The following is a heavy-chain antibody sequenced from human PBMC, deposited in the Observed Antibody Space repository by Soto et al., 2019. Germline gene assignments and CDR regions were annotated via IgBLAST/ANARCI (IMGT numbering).Heavy chain of an antibody. V-gene: IGHV4-59*08. CDR2: IYYSEST. J-gene: IGHJ5*02. CDR1: GGSIRSYY. D-gene: IGHD3-16*01. Sequence: QMQLQETGPGLVKPSETLSLTCTVSGGSIRSYYWSWIRQPPGKGLEWIGYIYYSESTNYNPSLKSRVTISVDTSKNQFSLKLNSVTAADTAVYYCARRPLGGATWWFDPWGQGTLVTVSS. CDR3: ARRPLGGATWWFDP.